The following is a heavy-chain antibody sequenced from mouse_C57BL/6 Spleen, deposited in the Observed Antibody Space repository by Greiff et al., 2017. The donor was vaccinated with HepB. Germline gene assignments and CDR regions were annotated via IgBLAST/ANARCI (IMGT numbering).Heavy chain of an antibody. D-gene: IGHD1-1*01. CDR1: GFSLTSYG. V-gene: IGHV2-2*01. CDR3: ARPYYDGSSYGYFDV. J-gene: IGHJ1*03. Sequence: VQRVESGPGLVQPSQSLSITCTVSGFSLTSYGVHWVRQSPGKGLEWLGVIWSGGSTDYNAAFISRLSISKDNSKSQVFFKMNSLQAGDTAIYYCARPYYDGSSYGYFDVWGTGTTVTVSS. CDR2: IWSGGST.